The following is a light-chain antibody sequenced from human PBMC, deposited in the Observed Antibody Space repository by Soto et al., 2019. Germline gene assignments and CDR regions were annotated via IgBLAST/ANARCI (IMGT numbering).Light chain of an antibody. CDR2: GAS. V-gene: IGKV3D-15*01. Sequence: ERMMTQSPATLSVSPGERATLSCRACQSVTTSLAWYQKKPGQAPRLLIYGASTRPPGIPDRFSGSGSGTAFTLTICRLEPEDFAVYYCQQSATFGPGTKVDI. CDR1: QSVTTS. CDR3: QQSAT. J-gene: IGKJ3*01.